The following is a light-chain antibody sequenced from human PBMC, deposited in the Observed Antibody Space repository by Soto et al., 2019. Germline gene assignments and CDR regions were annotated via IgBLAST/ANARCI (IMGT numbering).Light chain of an antibody. Sequence: DIQMTQSPSSLSASVGDRVTITCRASQRISSYLNWYQQKPGKAPKLLIYGASRLQSGVPSGFSGSGSGTDFTLTISSLQPEDFATYYCQQSSSPPLTFGGGTKVEIK. V-gene: IGKV1-39*01. CDR2: GAS. CDR1: QRISSY. J-gene: IGKJ4*01. CDR3: QQSSSPPLT.